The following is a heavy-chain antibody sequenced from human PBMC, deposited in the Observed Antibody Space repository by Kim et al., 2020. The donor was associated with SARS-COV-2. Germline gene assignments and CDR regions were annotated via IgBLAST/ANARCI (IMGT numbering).Heavy chain of an antibody. D-gene: IGHD4-17*01. J-gene: IGHJ5*02. V-gene: IGHV4-39*01. CDR2: IYYSGST. CDR1: GGSISSSSYY. Sequence: SETLSLTCTVSGGSISSSSYYWGWIRQPPGKGLEWIGSIYYSGSTYYNPSLKSRVTISVDTSKNQFSLKLSSVTAADTAVYYCASPRAYGDYVDVGWFDPWGQGTLVTVSS. CDR3: ASPRAYGDYVDVGWFDP.